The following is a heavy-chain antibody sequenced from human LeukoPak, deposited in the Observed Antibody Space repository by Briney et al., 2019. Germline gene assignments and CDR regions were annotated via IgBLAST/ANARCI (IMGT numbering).Heavy chain of an antibody. D-gene: IGHD4-17*01. CDR2: IYYSGST. Sequence: SETLSLTCTVSGGSISSSSYYWGWIRQPPGKGLEWIGSIYYSGSTYYNPSLKSRVTISVDTSKNQFSLKLSSVTAADTAVYYCARAPPTVTTLATWFDPWGQGTLVTVSS. CDR1: GGSISSSSYY. V-gene: IGHV4-39*07. CDR3: ARAPPTVTTLATWFDP. J-gene: IGHJ5*02.